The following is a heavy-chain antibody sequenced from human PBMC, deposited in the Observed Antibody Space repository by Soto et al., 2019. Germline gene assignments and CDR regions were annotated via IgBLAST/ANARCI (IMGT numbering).Heavy chain of an antibody. Sequence: GGSLRLSCAAPGFTFSSYAMHWVRQAPGKGLEYVSAISSNGGSTYYANSVKGRFTISRDNSKNTLYLQMGSLRAEDMAVYYCARCVVVVPAPYGMHVCGQATTVTL. D-gene: IGHD2-15*01. CDR2: ISSNGGST. CDR3: ARCVVVVPAPYGMHV. CDR1: GFTFSSYA. V-gene: IGHV3-64*01. J-gene: IGHJ6*02.